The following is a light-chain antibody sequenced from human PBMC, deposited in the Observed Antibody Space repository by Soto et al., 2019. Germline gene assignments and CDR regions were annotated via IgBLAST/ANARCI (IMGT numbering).Light chain of an antibody. CDR3: QQSYSYPRT. CDR2: DAS. CDR1: QSISSW. V-gene: IGKV1-5*01. J-gene: IGKJ1*01. Sequence: DIKMTQSPSTLSASVGDRVTITCRASQSISSWLAWYQQKPGKAPKLLIYDASSLESGVPSRFSGSGSETDFTLTISCLQSEDFATYYCQQSYSYPRTFGQGTKV.